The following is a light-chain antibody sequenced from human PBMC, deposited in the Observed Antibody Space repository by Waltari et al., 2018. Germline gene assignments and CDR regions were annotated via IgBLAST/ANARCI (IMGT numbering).Light chain of an antibody. V-gene: IGKV1-17*01. Sequence: DIQMTQSQSSLSASVGDRITISCHASQNIKNYLAWYQQKPGRAPRLLIYTASYLQSGIPSRFSGSGYGTDFTLTVSSLQADDFATYYCQQHDTYPLTFGGGTKVEI. CDR1: QNIKNY. J-gene: IGKJ4*01. CDR2: TAS. CDR3: QQHDTYPLT.